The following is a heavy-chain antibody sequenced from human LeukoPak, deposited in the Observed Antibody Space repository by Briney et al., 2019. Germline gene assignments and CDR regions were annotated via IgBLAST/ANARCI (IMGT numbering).Heavy chain of an antibody. D-gene: IGHD1-1*01. Sequence: ASVKVSCKASGYTFTAYYMHWVRQAPGQRFEWMGIINPNGGYTSFAQKFQGRVTMTRDTSTTTVYMEVSSLGSEDTAVYYCARDLSGPTVTTPDYWGQGTLVTVSS. V-gene: IGHV1-46*01. CDR1: GYTFTAYY. CDR2: INPNGGYT. J-gene: IGHJ4*02. CDR3: ARDLSGPTVTTPDY.